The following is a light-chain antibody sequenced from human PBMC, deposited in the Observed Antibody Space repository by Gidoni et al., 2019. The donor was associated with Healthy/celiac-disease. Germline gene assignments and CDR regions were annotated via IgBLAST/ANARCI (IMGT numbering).Light chain of an antibody. CDR2: AAS. CDR1: QGIRND. CDR3: LQDYNDPPT. J-gene: IGKJ1*01. V-gene: IGKV1-6*01. Sequence: IQITHSPSSLSASVGDRVTITCRASQGIRNDLGWYQQKPGKAPKLLIYAASSLQSGVPSRFSGSGSGTDFTLNISSLQPEDFATYYCLQDYNDPPTFGQGTKVEIK.